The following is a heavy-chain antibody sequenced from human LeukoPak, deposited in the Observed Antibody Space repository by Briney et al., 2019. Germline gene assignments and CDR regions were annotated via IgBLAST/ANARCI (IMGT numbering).Heavy chain of an antibody. CDR3: AKDRPGLASDY. J-gene: IGHJ4*02. V-gene: IGHV3-9*01. Sequence: GRSLRLSCAASGFTFDDYAMHWVRQAPGKGLEWVSGISWNSGSIGYADSVKGRFTISRDNAKNSLYLQMNSLRAEDTAVYYCAKDRPGLASDYWGQGTLVTVSS. CDR1: GFTFDDYA. D-gene: IGHD6-19*01. CDR2: ISWNSGSI.